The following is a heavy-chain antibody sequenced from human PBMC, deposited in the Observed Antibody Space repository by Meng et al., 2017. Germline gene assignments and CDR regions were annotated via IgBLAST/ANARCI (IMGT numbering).Heavy chain of an antibody. CDR3: AREGGLRLLRFGELWDGMDV. V-gene: IGHV3-11*04. J-gene: IGHJ6*02. D-gene: IGHD3-10*01. CDR1: GFTFSDYY. CDR2: ISSSGSTI. Sequence: GESLKISCAASGFTFSDYYMSWIRQAPGKGLEWVSYISSSGSTIYYADSVKGRFTISRDNAKNSLYLQMNSLRAEDTAVYYCAREGGLRLLRFGELWDGMDVWGQGTTVTVSS.